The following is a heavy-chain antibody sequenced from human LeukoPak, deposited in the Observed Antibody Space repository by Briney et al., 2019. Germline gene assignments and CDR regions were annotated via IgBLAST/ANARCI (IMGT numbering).Heavy chain of an antibody. J-gene: IGHJ6*03. CDR2: IYYSGST. CDR3: ARTIVVVPGAPLGKWVDYYYYYMDV. D-gene: IGHD2-2*01. V-gene: IGHV4-59*01. Sequence: PSETLSLTCTVSGGSISSYYWSWIRQPPGKGLEWIGYIYYSGSTNYNPSLKSRVTISVDTSKNQFSLKLSSVTAADTAVYYCARTIVVVPGAPLGKWVDYYYYYMDVWGKGTTVTVSS. CDR1: GGSISSYY.